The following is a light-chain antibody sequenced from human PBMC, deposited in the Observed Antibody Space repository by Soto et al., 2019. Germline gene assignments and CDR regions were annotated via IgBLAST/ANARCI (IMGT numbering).Light chain of an antibody. CDR1: SSDVGGYNY. CDR2: DVS. Sequence: QSVLTQPRSVSGSPGQSVTISCTGTSSDVGGYNYVSWYQQHPGKAPKLMIYDVSKRPSGVPVRFSGSKSGNTASLTISGLQAEDEADYYCCSYAGTYVFGTGTKLTVL. CDR3: CSYAGTYV. V-gene: IGLV2-11*01. J-gene: IGLJ1*01.